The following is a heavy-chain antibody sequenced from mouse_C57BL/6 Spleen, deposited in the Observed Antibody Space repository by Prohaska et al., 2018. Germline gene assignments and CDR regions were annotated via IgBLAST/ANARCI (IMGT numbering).Heavy chain of an antibody. CDR1: GFTFTYYS. Sequence: EVKLVESGVGLVQPGCSLILYCEASGFTFTYYSMSCVRQPPAKALEWFGFIINKANGYTTEYSASVKSRFTISRYNCQSIRYLQMIALRAEDSATYYCARSSAMDYWGQGTSVTVPS. V-gene: IGHV7-3*01. CDR2: IINKANGYTT. J-gene: IGHJ4*01. CDR3: ARSSAMDY.